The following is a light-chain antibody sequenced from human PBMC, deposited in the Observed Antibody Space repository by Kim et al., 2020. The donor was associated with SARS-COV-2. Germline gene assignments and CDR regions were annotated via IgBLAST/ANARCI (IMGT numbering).Light chain of an antibody. J-gene: IGLJ1*01. CDR1: SLRTYY. CDR3: NSRVSSGNLYV. Sequence: SSELTQDPAVSVALGQTVSITCQGDSLRTYYAGWYQQKPGQAPVLVIYDKNNRPSGIPDRFSGSSSGDTASFTITGAQAEDEADYYCNSRVSSGNLYVFG. V-gene: IGLV3-19*01. CDR2: DKN.